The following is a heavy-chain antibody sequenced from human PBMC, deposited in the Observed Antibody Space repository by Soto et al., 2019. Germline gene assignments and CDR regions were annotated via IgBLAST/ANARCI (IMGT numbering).Heavy chain of an antibody. CDR3: ARHISGGSYWAVKSYYYGMDV. Sequence: SETLSLTCTVSGGSISSSSYYWGWIRQPPGKGREWIGSIYYSGSTYYNPSLKSRVTISVDTSKNQFSLKLSSVTAADTAVYYCARHISGGSYWAVKSYYYGMDVWGQGTTVTVSS. CDR1: GGSISSSSYY. D-gene: IGHD1-26*01. J-gene: IGHJ6*02. CDR2: IYYSGST. V-gene: IGHV4-39*01.